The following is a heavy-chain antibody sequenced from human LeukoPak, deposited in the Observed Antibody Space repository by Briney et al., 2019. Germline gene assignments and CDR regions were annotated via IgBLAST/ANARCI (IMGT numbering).Heavy chain of an antibody. CDR3: ARVSPFYDSSGYNDY. CDR1: GYSFTSYW. J-gene: IGHJ4*02. Sequence: GEXXKISFKGSGYSFTSYWIGWVRPVPGKGREWMGIIYPGDSDTRYSPSFQGQVTISADKSISTSYRKWRSLQASDTAMYYCARVSPFYDSSGYNDYWGQGTLVTVSS. V-gene: IGHV5-51*01. CDR2: IYPGDSDT. D-gene: IGHD3-22*01.